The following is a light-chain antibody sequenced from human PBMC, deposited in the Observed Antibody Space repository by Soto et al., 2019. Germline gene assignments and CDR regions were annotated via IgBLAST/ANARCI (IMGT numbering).Light chain of an antibody. J-gene: IGLJ2*01. V-gene: IGLV1-40*01. Sequence: QAVVTQPPSVSGAPGQRVTISCTGSSSNIGVGYDVQWYQQLPGTAPKLLVYGNTNRPSGVPDRFSGSRSGPSASLAITGLQAEDEADYYCQSYDYTLSGWEVFGGWTQLNVL. CDR2: GNT. CDR3: QSYDYTLSGWEV. CDR1: SSNIGVGYD.